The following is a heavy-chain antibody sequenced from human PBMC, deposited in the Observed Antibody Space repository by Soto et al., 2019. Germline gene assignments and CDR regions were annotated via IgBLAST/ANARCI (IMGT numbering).Heavy chain of an antibody. Sequence: SVKVSCKASGGTFSCYSISWVRQAPGQGLEWMGRIIPIIDIVIYAQKFQGRDTITADKFTSTAYMELSSLRSEDTAVYYCAIGKQQLDPRASDIWGQGTLVTVSS. CDR3: AIGKQQLDPRASDI. D-gene: IGHD6-13*01. V-gene: IGHV1-69*02. J-gene: IGHJ3*02. CDR2: IIPIIDIV. CDR1: GGTFSCYS.